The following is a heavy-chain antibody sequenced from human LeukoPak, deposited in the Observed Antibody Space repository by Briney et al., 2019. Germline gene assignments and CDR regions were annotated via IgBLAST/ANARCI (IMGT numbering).Heavy chain of an antibody. D-gene: IGHD6-25*01. Sequence: ASVKVSCKASGYTFTGYYMHWVRQAPGQGLQWMGIINPTSGDTNYAQKFQGRVTMTRDMSTSTVYMELSSLRSEDTAVYYCARYGFSSVWQGGWHAFDIWGHGTMVIVSS. CDR2: INPTSGDT. V-gene: IGHV1-46*01. CDR3: ARYGFSSVWQGGWHAFDI. J-gene: IGHJ3*02. CDR1: GYTFTGYY.